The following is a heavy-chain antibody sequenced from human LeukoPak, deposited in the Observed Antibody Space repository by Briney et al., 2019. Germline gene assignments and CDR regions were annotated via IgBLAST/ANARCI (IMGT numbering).Heavy chain of an antibody. Sequence: LSLTCTVSNYSISSGYYWGWIRQAPGKGLEWVSYISSSGSTIYYADSVKGRFTISRDSSKNTLYLQMNRLRAKDAAVYYCAKAPVTTCSGAYYYPFDYWGQGTLVTVSS. D-gene: IGHD2-15*01. V-gene: IGHV3-11*01. CDR2: ISSSGSTI. CDR1: NYSISSGYY. J-gene: IGHJ4*02. CDR3: AKAPVTTCSGAYYYPFDY.